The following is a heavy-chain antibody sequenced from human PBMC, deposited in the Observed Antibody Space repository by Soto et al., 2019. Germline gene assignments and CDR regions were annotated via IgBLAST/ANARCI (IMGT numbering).Heavy chain of an antibody. Sequence: QLQLQESGPGLVKPSETLSLTCTVSGGSISSSSYYWGWIRQPPGKGLEWIGSIYYSGSTYYNPSLKSRVTISVDTSKNQFSLKLSSVTAADTAVYYCARQDHYYYGDYVVVPFDIWGQGTMVTVSS. CDR3: ARQDHYYYGDYVVVPFDI. D-gene: IGHD4-17*01. CDR1: GGSISSSSYY. CDR2: IYYSGST. J-gene: IGHJ3*02. V-gene: IGHV4-39*01.